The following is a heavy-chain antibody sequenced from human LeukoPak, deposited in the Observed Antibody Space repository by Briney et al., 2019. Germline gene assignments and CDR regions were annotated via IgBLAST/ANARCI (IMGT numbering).Heavy chain of an antibody. D-gene: IGHD2-15*01. J-gene: IGHJ4*02. V-gene: IGHV4-4*09. CDR2: IYTSGST. Sequence: SETLSLTCTVSGGSISTYYWSWIRQPPGKGLEWIGYIYTSGSTDYNPSLKSRVTISLDTSNNQFSLNLDSVTAADTAVYYCARIVVVVASTSKYYFDSWGQGALVTVSS. CDR1: GGSISTYY. CDR3: ARIVVVVASTSKYYFDS.